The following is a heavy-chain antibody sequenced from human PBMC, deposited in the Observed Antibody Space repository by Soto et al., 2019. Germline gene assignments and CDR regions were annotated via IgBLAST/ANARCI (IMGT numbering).Heavy chain of an antibody. V-gene: IGHV4-4*07. CDR2: SSLRGTT. Sequence: PETLSLTCTVSGASITGSSYWIWSRQPPGKGLEWIWRSSLRGTTNYNPSLRSRVTMSADVSKNQFPLRLTSVTAADTALYYCPRIVTPTGAPAWYYSDSWGPGTLVTVSS. J-gene: IGHJ4*02. CDR1: GASITGSSY. CDR3: PRIVTPTGAPAWYYSDS. D-gene: IGHD2-8*02.